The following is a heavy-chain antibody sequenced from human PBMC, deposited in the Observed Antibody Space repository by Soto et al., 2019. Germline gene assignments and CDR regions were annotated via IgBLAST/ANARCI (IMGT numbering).Heavy chain of an antibody. CDR3: AREGYSGSYYGEGWSDP. D-gene: IGHD1-26*01. Sequence: PSETLSLTCTVSGGSISSYYWSWIRQPAGKGLEWIGRIYTSGSTNYNPSLKSRVTMSVDTSKNRFSLKLSSVTAADTAVYYCAREGYSGSYYGEGWSDPWGQGTLVTVSS. CDR1: GGSISSYY. V-gene: IGHV4-4*07. CDR2: IYTSGST. J-gene: IGHJ5*02.